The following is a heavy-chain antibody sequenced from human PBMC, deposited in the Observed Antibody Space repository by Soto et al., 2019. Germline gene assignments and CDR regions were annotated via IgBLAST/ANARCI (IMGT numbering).Heavy chain of an antibody. CDR1: GGSIYSIGYY. J-gene: IGHJ4*02. V-gene: IGHV4-39*01. D-gene: IGHD2-15*01. CDR3: ARRSVGRCYNY. Sequence: QLQLQESGPGLVKSSETLSLTCTVSGGSIYSIGYYWGWIRQPPGKGLEWIGNIYYNGSTYYNPSLKRRVTISMDTSKNQFSLKVNSVTAADTAVYHCARRSVGRCYNYWGQGTLVTVSS. CDR2: IYYNGST.